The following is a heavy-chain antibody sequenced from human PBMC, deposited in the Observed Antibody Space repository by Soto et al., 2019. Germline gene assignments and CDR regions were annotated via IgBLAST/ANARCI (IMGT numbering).Heavy chain of an antibody. Sequence: VASVKVSCKVSGYTLTELSMHWLRQPPGKGLEWMGGFDPEDGETIYAQKFQGRVTMTEDTSTDTAYMELSSLRSEDTAVYYCATLVAAASHDAFDIWGQGTMVTVSS. CDR1: GYTLTELS. CDR2: FDPEDGET. D-gene: IGHD6-13*01. V-gene: IGHV1-24*01. J-gene: IGHJ3*02. CDR3: ATLVAAASHDAFDI.